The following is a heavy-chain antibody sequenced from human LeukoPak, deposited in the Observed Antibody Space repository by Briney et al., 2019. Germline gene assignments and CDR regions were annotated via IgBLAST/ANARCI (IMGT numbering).Heavy chain of an antibody. Sequence: PGESLRLSCAASGFTFTTYWMSCVGQAPGKGLEWVANIKQHGSGKYYVDSVKGRFTISRDNAKNSLYLQMNSLRAEDTAVYYCIRGYMTTVNAFDVWGQGTMVTVSS. J-gene: IGHJ3*01. D-gene: IGHD4-17*01. CDR3: IRGYMTTVNAFDV. CDR1: GFTFTTYW. CDR2: IKQHGSGK. V-gene: IGHV3-7*01.